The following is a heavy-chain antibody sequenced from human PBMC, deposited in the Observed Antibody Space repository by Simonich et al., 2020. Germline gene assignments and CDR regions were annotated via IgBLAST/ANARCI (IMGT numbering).Heavy chain of an antibody. CDR2: SNPNCGDT. V-gene: IGHV1-2*02. CDR1: GYTFTGYT. D-gene: IGHD6-6*01. Sequence: HVQLVQSGAEVKNPGASVKVSCKASGYTFTGYTMHLVRQAPGQGLWLMGWSNPNCGDTNYAQKFQGSVTMTRDTSISTAYMELSRLRSDDTAVYYCARDSLSIAARPKNYMDVWGKGTTVTVSS. J-gene: IGHJ6*03. CDR3: ARDSLSIAARPKNYMDV.